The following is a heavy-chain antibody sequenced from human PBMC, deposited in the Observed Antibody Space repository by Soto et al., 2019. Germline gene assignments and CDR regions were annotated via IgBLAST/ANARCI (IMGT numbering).Heavy chain of an antibody. V-gene: IGHV1-69*08. CDR3: AREGGGGDCYQCFDL. CDR1: GGTFSSYT. CDR2: IIPILGIA. D-gene: IGHD2-21*02. J-gene: IGHJ2*01. Sequence: QVQLVQSGAEVKKPGSSVKVSCKASGGTFSSYTISWVRQAPGQGLEWMGRIIPILGIANYAQKFQGRVTNTADKSTSTAYMELSSLRSEDTAVYYCAREGGGGDCYQCFDLWGRGTLVTVSS.